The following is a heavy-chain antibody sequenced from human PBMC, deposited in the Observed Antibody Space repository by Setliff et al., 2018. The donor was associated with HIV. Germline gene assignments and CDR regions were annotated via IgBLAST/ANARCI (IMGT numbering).Heavy chain of an antibody. J-gene: IGHJ4*02. D-gene: IGHD3-10*01. V-gene: IGHV4-39*01. CDR2: IFNDGRT. CDR1: GGFISSSSYY. Sequence: SETLSLTCTVSGGFISSSSYYWGWIRQPPGTGLEWIGSIFNDGRTYYNPSLKSRITIPMDTSTNQFSLKLISVTAADTAVYFCARHFPSISLFFGDPGPFDRWGQGALVTVSS. CDR3: ARHFPSISLFFGDPGPFDR.